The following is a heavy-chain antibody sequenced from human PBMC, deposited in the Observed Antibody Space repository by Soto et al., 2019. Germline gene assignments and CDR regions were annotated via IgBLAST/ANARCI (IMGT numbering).Heavy chain of an antibody. V-gene: IGHV4-59*12. Sequence: SETLSLTCTVSGGSISSYYWSWIRQPPGKGLEWIGYIYYSGSTNYNPSLKSRVTISVDTSKNQFSLKLRSVTAADAAVYYCAREDKTYGFDYWGRGTLVTVSS. J-gene: IGHJ4*02. CDR3: AREDKTYGFDY. D-gene: IGHD3-10*01. CDR2: IYYSGST. CDR1: GGSISSYY.